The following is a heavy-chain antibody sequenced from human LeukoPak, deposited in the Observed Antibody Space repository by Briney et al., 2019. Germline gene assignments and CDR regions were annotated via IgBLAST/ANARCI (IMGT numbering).Heavy chain of an antibody. CDR3: AKHRQLGVEATLDY. CDR1: GFTFSSYA. Sequence: PGGSLRLSCAASGFTFSSYAMSWVRQAPGKGLEWVSIISYTGDSTNYADSVKGRFTISRDNSKNTLYLQMNSLRAEDSAVYYCAKHRQLGVEATLDYWGQGTLVTVSS. CDR2: ISYTGDST. J-gene: IGHJ4*02. V-gene: IGHV3-23*01. D-gene: IGHD1-26*01.